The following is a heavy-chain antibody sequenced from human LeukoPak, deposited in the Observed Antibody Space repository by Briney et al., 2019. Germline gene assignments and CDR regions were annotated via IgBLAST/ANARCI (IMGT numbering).Heavy chain of an antibody. V-gene: IGHV3-30*18. D-gene: IGHD4-23*01. CDR2: MSYDGSNR. CDR3: AKVTGLRHYNGNSLYYYGMDV. J-gene: IGHJ6*02. CDR1: GFTFSSYG. Sequence: GRSLRLSCAASGFTFSSYGMHWVRQAPGKGLEWVAVMSYDGSNRYYADFVKGRFTISRDNSKNTLYLQMNSLRAEDTAVYYCAKVTGLRHYNGNSLYYYGMDVWGQGTTVTVSS.